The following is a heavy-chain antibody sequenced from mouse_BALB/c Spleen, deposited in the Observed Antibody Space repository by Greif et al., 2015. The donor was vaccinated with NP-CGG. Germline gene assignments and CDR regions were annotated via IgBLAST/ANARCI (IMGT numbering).Heavy chain of an antibody. CDR1: GFTFSSYA. CDR3: ARSVESYFDY. J-gene: IGHJ2*01. V-gene: IGHV5-9-3*01. CDR2: ISSGGSYT. Sequence: EVKLMESGGGLVKPGGSLKLSCAASGFTFSSYAMSWVRQTPEKRLEWVATISSGGSYTYYPDSVKGRFTISRDNAKNTLYLQMSSLRSEDTAMYYCARSVESYFDYWGQGTTLTVSS. D-gene: IGHD1-1*02.